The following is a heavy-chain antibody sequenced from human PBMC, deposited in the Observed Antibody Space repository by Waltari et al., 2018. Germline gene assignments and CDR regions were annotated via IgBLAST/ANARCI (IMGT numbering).Heavy chain of an antibody. J-gene: IGHJ4*02. Sequence: WWSWVRQSPEKGLEWIGQIQRRGRTHYNPSLESRVTISIDTSNNQFSLKVTSTTATDTAVYYCARDRGRGIYLDSWGRGTLVTVSP. CDR2: IQRRGRT. CDR1: W. V-gene: IGHV4-4*02. D-gene: IGHD2-15*01. CDR3: ARDRGRGIYLDS.